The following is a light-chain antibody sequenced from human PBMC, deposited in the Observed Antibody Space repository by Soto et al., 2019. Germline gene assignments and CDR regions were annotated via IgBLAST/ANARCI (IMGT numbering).Light chain of an antibody. Sequence: DIQMTQSPSSVSASVGDRVTITCRASQGINRWLAWYQQKPGKAPKLLIYAASNLQSGVPSRFSGSGSGTDFTLTISSLQPEDFGTYYCQQANGFPLFTFGPGTKVDIK. CDR3: QQANGFPLFT. V-gene: IGKV1-12*01. CDR1: QGINRW. CDR2: AAS. J-gene: IGKJ3*01.